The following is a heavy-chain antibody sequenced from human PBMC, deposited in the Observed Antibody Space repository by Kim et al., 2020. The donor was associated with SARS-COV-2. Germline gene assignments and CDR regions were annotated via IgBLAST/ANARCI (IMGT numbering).Heavy chain of an antibody. CDR2: IYYSGGT. D-gene: IGHD3-9*01. Sequence: SETLSLTCTVSGGSISSGGYYWSWIRQHPGKGLEWIGYIYYSGGTYYNPSLKSRVTISVDTSKNQFSLKLSSVTAADTAVYYCARDRAPTLRYVDWLRYWYFDLGGRGNLVTVSS. CDR3: ARDRAPTLRYVDWLRYWYFDL. V-gene: IGHV4-31*03. CDR1: GGSISSGGYY. J-gene: IGHJ2*01.